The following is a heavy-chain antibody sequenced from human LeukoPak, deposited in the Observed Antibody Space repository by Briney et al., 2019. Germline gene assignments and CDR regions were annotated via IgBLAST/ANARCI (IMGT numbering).Heavy chain of an antibody. Sequence: TGGSLRLSCSASGFTFSSYAMHWVRQAPGKGLEYVSAISSNGGSTYYADSVKGRFTISRDNSKNTLYLQMSSLRAEDTAVYYCARGRGDYVWGSYRIYFDYWGQGILVTVSS. D-gene: IGHD3-16*02. CDR2: ISSNGGST. CDR3: ARGRGDYVWGSYRIYFDY. V-gene: IGHV3-64D*09. CDR1: GFTFSSYA. J-gene: IGHJ4*02.